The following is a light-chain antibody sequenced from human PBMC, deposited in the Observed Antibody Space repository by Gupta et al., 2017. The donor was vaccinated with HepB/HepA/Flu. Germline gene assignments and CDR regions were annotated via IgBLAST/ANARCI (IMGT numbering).Light chain of an antibody. V-gene: IGKV3-15*01. CDR1: ESVSSN. Sequence: DIVMTQSPATLSVSPGERATLSCRASESVSSNLAWYQQKPGQAPRLLIYHASTRATGIPTRFSGSGSGTEFTLTISSLQPDDFAVYYCHQYNKWRTFGQGTKVEIK. CDR2: HAS. J-gene: IGKJ1*01. CDR3: HQYNKWRT.